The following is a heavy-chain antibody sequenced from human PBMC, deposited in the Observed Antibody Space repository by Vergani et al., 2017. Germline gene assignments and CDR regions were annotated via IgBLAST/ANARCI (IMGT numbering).Heavy chain of an antibody. Sequence: QVQLQESGPGLVKPSETLSLTCAVSGYSISSGYYWGWIRQPPGKGLEWIGSIYHSGSTYYNPSLKSRVTISVDTSKNQFSLKLSSVTAAVTAVYYCATDGGNERLYYFDYWGQGTLVTVSS. CDR2: IYHSGST. V-gene: IGHV4-38-2*01. CDR3: ATDGGNERLYYFDY. CDR1: GYSISSGYY. D-gene: IGHD4-23*01. J-gene: IGHJ4*02.